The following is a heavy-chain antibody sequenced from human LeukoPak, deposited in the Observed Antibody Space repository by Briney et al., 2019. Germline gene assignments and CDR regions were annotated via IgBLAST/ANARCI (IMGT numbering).Heavy chain of an antibody. D-gene: IGHD3-10*01. J-gene: IGHJ4*02. V-gene: IGHV4-59*11. CDR1: GDSISGPY. Sequence: SETLSLTCNVSGDSISGPYWNWIRQSPGRGLEWIGYTHYTGETNYNPSLKSRLTMSVDSSNNQVYLRLSSVTAADTAVYYCGRNLGSGSDHWGQGTLVTVSS. CDR3: GRNLGSGSDH. CDR2: THYTGET.